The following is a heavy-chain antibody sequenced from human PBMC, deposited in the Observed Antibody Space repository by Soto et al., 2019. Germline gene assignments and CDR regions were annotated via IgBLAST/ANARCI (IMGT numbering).Heavy chain of an antibody. D-gene: IGHD5-12*01. CDR2: MNPNSGNT. V-gene: IGHV1-8*01. CDR1: GYTFTSYD. CDR3: ARSPEGMVATYWFDP. J-gene: IGHJ5*02. Sequence: QVQLVQSGAEVKKPGASVKVSCKASGYTFTSYDINWVRQATGQGLEWMGWMNPNSGNTGYAQKFQGRVTMTRNTSISTASMELSSLRSEDTAVYDCARSPEGMVATYWFDPWGQGTLVTVSS.